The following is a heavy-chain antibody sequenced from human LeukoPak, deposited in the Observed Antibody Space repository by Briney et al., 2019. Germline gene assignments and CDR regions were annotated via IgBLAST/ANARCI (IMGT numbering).Heavy chain of an antibody. CDR3: VKGYHKSSSWPADAFDI. CDR2: IRTTAEGAKYA. J-gene: IGHJ3*02. D-gene: IGHD6-13*01. V-gene: IGHV3-64D*09. CDR1: GFSFTDYP. Sequence: GGSLRLSCAPSGFSFTDYPMNWVRQAPGKGLEWISNIRTTAEGAKYAYYADSVKGRFTISRDNSKNTLYLQMSSLRAEDTAVYYCVKGYHKSSSWPADAFDIWGQGTMVTVSS.